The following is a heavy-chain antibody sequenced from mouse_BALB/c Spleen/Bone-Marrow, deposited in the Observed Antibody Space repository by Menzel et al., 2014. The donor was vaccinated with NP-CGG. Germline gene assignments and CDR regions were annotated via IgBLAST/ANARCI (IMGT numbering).Heavy chain of an antibody. CDR3: ARWDSSGYVGFAY. CDR1: GFNIKDYY. CDR2: IDPENGNT. Sequence: VQLQQSGAELVRPGALVKLSCKASGFNIKDYYMHWVKQRPEQGLEWIGWIDPENGNTIYDPKFQGKASITPDTSSNTAYLQLSSLTSEDTAFYYCARWDSSGYVGFAYWGQGTLVTVSA. J-gene: IGHJ3*01. V-gene: IGHV14-1*02. D-gene: IGHD3-2*01.